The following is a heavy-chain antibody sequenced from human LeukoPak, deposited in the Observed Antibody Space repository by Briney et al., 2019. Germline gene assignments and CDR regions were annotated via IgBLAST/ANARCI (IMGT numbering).Heavy chain of an antibody. CDR3: ASGVRGVIIWDYYFDY. CDR2: IYYSGST. CDR1: GGSISSYY. J-gene: IGHJ4*02. Sequence: SETLSLTCTVSGGSISSYYWSWIRQPPGKGLEWIGYIYYSGSTNYNPSLKSRVTISVDTSKNQFSLKLSSVTAADTAVYYCASGVRGVIIWDYYFDYWGQGTLVTVSS. D-gene: IGHD3-10*02. V-gene: IGHV4-59*01.